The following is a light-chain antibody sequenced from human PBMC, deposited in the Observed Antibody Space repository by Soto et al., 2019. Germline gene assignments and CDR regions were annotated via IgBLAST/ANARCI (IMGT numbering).Light chain of an antibody. Sequence: EIVLTQSPGTVSLSPGERATLSCRASQSVSNSYLAWYQQKPGQAPRLLIYAASSRATGIPDRFSGSGSGTDFTLTISRLEPEDFAVYYCQQYGSSVLTFGGGTKMEIK. CDR3: QQYGSSVLT. CDR1: QSVSNSY. V-gene: IGKV3-20*01. J-gene: IGKJ4*01. CDR2: AAS.